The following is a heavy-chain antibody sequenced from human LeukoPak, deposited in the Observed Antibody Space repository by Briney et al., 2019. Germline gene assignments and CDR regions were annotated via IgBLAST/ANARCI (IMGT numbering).Heavy chain of an antibody. CDR2: IYTSGST. D-gene: IGHD1-26*01. Sequence: SETLSLTCTVSGGSISSYYWSWIRQPAGKGLEWIGRIYTSGSTNYNPSLKSRVTMSVDTSKNQFSLKLSSVTAADTAVYYCARDESQWELLLAQPGPIDYWGQGTLVTVSS. V-gene: IGHV4-4*07. CDR1: GGSISSYY. CDR3: ARDESQWELLLAQPGPIDY. J-gene: IGHJ4*02.